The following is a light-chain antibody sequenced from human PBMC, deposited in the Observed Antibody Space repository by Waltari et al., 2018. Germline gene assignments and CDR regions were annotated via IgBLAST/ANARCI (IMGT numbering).Light chain of an antibody. Sequence: EIVLTQSPATLSLSPGERATLSCRASQSVFTSFAWYQQKPGQAPRLLISGASSRATGIPARFSGSGSGTDFTLAISSLEPEDFAVYYCQQRSHWPPEYTFGQGTKLEIK. V-gene: IGKV3-11*01. CDR2: GAS. J-gene: IGKJ2*01. CDR3: QQRSHWPPEYT. CDR1: QSVFTS.